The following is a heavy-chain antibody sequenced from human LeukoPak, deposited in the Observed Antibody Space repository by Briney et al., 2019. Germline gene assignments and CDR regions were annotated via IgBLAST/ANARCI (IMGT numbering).Heavy chain of an antibody. Sequence: GGSLRLSCAASGFTFTIHGMHWVRQAPGKGLEWVAVIWYDGSNKDYGDSVKGRFTISRDNSKNTLYLQMNSLRAEGTAVYYCARGRSITLLRGVEMSDGFEIGGQGAMVAVSS. CDR2: IWYDGSNK. V-gene: IGHV3-33*01. J-gene: IGHJ3*02. CDR1: GFTFTIHG. CDR3: ARGRSITLLRGVEMSDGFEI. D-gene: IGHD3-10*01.